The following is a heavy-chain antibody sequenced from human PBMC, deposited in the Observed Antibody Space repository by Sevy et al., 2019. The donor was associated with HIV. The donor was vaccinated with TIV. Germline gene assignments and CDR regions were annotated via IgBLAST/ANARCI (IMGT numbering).Heavy chain of an antibody. J-gene: IGHJ4*02. CDR2: ISYAGIIN. V-gene: IGHV3-30*04. Sequence: GGSLRLSCAASGFTFNTHAMHWVRQAPGKGLEWVALISYAGIINYHADSVKGRLTISRDNSKNTLSLQMNSLRIEDTAVYYCAREGGYTSAWSPGSYWGQGTLVTVSS. CDR1: GFTFNTHA. D-gene: IGHD6-19*01. CDR3: AREGGYTSAWSPGSY.